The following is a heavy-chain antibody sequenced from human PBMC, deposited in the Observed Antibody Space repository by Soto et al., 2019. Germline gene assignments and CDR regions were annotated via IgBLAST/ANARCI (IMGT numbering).Heavy chain of an antibody. CDR1: GYTFTSYG. V-gene: IGHV1-18*04. D-gene: IGHD2-2*01. J-gene: IGHJ6*02. Sequence: SVKVSCKASGYTFTSYGISWVRQAPGQGLEWMGWISAYNGNTNYAQKLQGRVTMTTDTSTSTAYMELRSLRSDDTAVYYCARVPGYCSSCQSYYYYYGMDVWGQGTTVTVSS. CDR2: ISAYNGNT. CDR3: ARVPGYCSSCQSYYYYYGMDV.